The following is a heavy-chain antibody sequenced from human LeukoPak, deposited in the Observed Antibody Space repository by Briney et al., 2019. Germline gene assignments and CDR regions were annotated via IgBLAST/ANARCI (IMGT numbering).Heavy chain of an antibody. J-gene: IGHJ4*02. V-gene: IGHV3-30*04. Sequence: PGGSLRLSCAASGFTFSTYRIHWVRQAPGKGLEWVAVISYDGSNKYYADSVKGRFTISRDNSKNTLYLQMNSLRAEDTAVYYCASPPGYATNNDYWGQGTLVTVSS. CDR1: GFTFSTYR. CDR3: ASPPGYATNNDY. CDR2: ISYDGSNK. D-gene: IGHD2-8*01.